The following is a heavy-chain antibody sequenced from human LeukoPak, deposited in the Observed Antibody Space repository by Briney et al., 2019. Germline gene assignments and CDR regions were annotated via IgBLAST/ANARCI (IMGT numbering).Heavy chain of an antibody. J-gene: IGHJ3*02. CDR2: IYSGGST. CDR1: GFSVISNY. CDR3: ARDGSGAYSLAFDI. D-gene: IGHD1-26*01. Sequence: GGSLRLSCAASGFSVISNYMSWVRQAPGKGLEWVSLIYSGGSTNYVDSVKGRFTISRDNSKNTLYLQMNNLRAEDTAVYYCARDGSGAYSLAFDIWGQGTLVTVSS. V-gene: IGHV3-53*01.